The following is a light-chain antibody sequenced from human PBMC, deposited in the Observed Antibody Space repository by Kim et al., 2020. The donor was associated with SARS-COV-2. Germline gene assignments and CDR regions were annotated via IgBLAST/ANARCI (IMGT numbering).Light chain of an antibody. V-gene: IGKV1-5*03. Sequence: SASVGDRVTITCRASQSVTFRVAWYQQKPGKAPRLLIYKASTLQSGVPSRFSGSGSGTEFTLTISSLQPDDSATYYCLQFDTYWTFGQGTKVDIK. J-gene: IGKJ1*01. CDR1: QSVTFR. CDR3: LQFDTYWT. CDR2: KAS.